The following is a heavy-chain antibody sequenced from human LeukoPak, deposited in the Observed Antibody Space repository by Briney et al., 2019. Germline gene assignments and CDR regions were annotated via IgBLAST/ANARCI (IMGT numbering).Heavy chain of an antibody. CDR2: IIPLPDIS. Sequence: GASVKVSCKASGGTFTNYAISWVRQAPGQGLEWMGRIIPLPDISDYAQKFQGRVTITADKSTSIAYMELSSLRSEDTAVYYCAREWLHPRGSDAFDIWGQGTMVTVSS. J-gene: IGHJ3*02. CDR1: GGTFTNYA. D-gene: IGHD5-24*01. CDR3: AREWLHPRGSDAFDI. V-gene: IGHV1-69*04.